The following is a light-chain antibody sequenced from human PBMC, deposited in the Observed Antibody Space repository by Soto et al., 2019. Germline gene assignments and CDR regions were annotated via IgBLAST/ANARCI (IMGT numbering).Light chain of an antibody. CDR3: QQYIHSPCT. CDR2: GAS. J-gene: IGKJ1*01. Sequence: GVRATLSCRARPSRTSSNLAWYQQKPGQAPQLLMYGASTRASGIPDRFSGSGSGTDFTLTISSLEPEDFAVYYCQQYIHSPCTFGQGTKVDIK. V-gene: IGKV3-20*01. CDR1: PSRTSSN.